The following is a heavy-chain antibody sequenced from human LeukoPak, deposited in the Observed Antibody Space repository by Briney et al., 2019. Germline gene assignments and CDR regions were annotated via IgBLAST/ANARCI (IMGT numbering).Heavy chain of an antibody. CDR1: GFTFNNYD. V-gene: IGHV3-13*01. Sequence: GGSLRLSCAASGFTFNNYDMHWVRHASGKGLEWVSAIGTAGDTYYPDSVKGRFTISRENANNSLYLHMNSLRAGDTAVYYCARAGYWATGITGTTGGMDVWGRGTSVTVSS. J-gene: IGHJ6*02. CDR3: ARAGYWATGITGTTGGMDV. D-gene: IGHD1-20*01. CDR2: IGTAGDT.